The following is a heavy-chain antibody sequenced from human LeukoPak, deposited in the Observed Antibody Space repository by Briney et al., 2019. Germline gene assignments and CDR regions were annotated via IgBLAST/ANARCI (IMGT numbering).Heavy chain of an antibody. V-gene: IGHV3-23*01. Sequence: GGSLRLSCAASGFTFSNEAMSWVRQAPAEGLEWVSSIRVSGGSTYYADSVKGRFTISRDDSKNTLYLQMNSLRVEDTAVYYCAKGGGSWYGDWGQGTLVTVSS. CDR1: GFTFSNEA. CDR2: IRVSGGST. J-gene: IGHJ4*02. CDR3: AKGGGSWYGD. D-gene: IGHD6-13*01.